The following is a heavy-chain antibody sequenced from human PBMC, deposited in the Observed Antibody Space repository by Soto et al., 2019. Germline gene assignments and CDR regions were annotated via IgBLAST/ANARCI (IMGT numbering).Heavy chain of an antibody. Sequence: PGGSLRLSCAASGFTFSNAWMSWVRQAPGKGLEWVGRIKSKTDGGTTDYAAPVKGRFTISRDDSKNTLYLQMNSLKTEDTAVYYCTTDQGEWELYTWGSDWGQGTLVTVSS. CDR1: GFTFSNAW. V-gene: IGHV3-15*01. CDR2: IKSKTDGGTT. CDR3: TTDQGEWELYTWGSD. J-gene: IGHJ4*02. D-gene: IGHD1-26*01.